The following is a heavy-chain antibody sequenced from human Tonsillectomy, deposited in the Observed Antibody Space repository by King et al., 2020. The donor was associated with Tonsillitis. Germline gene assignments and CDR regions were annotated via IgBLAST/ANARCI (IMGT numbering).Heavy chain of an antibody. CDR3: AKDGHRRSTWRDGFPWYLDL. Sequence: VQLVESGGGLVQPGRSLRLSCTASGFTFDDYAMHWVRQAPGKGLEWVSGISWSGGYIGYADSVKGRFTISRDNTKNSLYLQMNSLRPEDTGLYYCAKDGHRRSTWRDGFPWYLDLWGRGTLLTVSS. CDR1: GFTFDDYA. CDR2: ISWSGGYI. V-gene: IGHV3-9*01. J-gene: IGHJ2*01. D-gene: IGHD6-13*01.